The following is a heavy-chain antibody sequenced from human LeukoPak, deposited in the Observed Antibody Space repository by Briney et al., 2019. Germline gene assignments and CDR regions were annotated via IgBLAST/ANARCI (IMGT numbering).Heavy chain of an antibody. CDR1: GFTFSIYA. CDR2: ISYNGSNE. V-gene: IGHV3-30-3*01. CDR3: ARDRGGSGFYYFDY. Sequence: GGSLRLSCAASGFTFSIYAIHWVRQAPGKGLEWVAGISYNGSNEYYSDSVKGRFTITRDNSKNTVFLQMNSLRAEDTGVYHCARDRGGSGFYYFDYWGQGTLVTVSS. D-gene: IGHD3-22*01. J-gene: IGHJ4*02.